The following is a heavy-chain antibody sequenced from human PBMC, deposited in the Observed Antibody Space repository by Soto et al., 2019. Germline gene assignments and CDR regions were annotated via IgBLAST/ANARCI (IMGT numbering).Heavy chain of an antibody. CDR3: AREEGGYSYGYPRLDASDI. CDR1: CGSISSGDYY. V-gene: IGHV4-31*03. D-gene: IGHD5-18*01. CDR2: THDSGST. J-gene: IGHJ3*02. Sequence: PSETLSLTCTVSCGSISSGDYYWSWIRQHPEKGLEWIGYTHDSGSTYYNLSLKSRVTISVDTSKKQFSLKLSFVTAADTAVYYCAREEGGYSYGYPRLDASDIWGQGTMVTVSS.